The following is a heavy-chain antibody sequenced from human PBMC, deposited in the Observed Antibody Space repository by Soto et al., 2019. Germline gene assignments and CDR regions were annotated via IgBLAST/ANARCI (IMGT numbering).Heavy chain of an antibody. V-gene: IGHV1-8*01. D-gene: IGHD3-3*01. CDR2: MNPNSGNT. J-gene: IGHJ6*04. CDR3: ALYDCGSGSAGTWVSDV. Sequence: GASVKVSCKASGYTFTSYDINWVRQATGQGLEWMGWMNPNSGNTGYAQKFQGRVTMTRNTSISTAYMELSSLRSEDTAVYYCALYDCGSGSAGTWVSDVWGKGTTVNVSS. CDR1: GYTFTSYD.